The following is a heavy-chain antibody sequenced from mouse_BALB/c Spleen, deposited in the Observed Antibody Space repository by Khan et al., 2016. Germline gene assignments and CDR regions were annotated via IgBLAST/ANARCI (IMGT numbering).Heavy chain of an antibody. CDR2: INPNTGYA. D-gene: IGHD2-1*01. CDR1: DYTFTSYW. Sequence: QVQLQQSGAELAKPGASVKMSCKASDYTFTSYWMHWVKQRPGQGLEWIGYINPNTGYAAYKQKFQDKATLTADKSSNTAYMEMNSLTSEDSSVYYCAYGNYPYYYAMDYWGQGTSVTVSS. CDR3: AYGNYPYYYAMDY. V-gene: IGHV1-7*01. J-gene: IGHJ4*01.